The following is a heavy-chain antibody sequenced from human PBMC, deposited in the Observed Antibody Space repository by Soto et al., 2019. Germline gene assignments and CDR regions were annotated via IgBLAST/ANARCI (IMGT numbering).Heavy chain of an antibody. D-gene: IGHD3-10*01. CDR3: EKDRGYGSGSLYGMDV. J-gene: IGHJ6*02. CDR2: ISGSGGST. CDR1: GFTFSSYA. V-gene: IGHV3-23*01. Sequence: EVQLLESGGGLVQPGGSLRLSCAASGFTFSSYAMSWVRQAPGKGLEWVSTISGSGGSTYYAASVKGRFTISRDNSKNTLYLQMNSLRAEDTAVDYCEKDRGYGSGSLYGMDVWGQGTTVTVSS.